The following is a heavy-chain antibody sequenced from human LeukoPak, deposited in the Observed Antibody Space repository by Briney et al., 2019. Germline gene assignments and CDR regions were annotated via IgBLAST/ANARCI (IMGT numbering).Heavy chain of an antibody. D-gene: IGHD4-17*01. Sequence: ASVKVSCKAFGYTFTDYYIHWVRQAPGQGLEWMGWISPNSGGTNYPQKFQGRVTMTRDTSITTAYMELSRLRSDDTAVYYCARSDYGDYADFDYWGQGTLVTVSS. CDR2: ISPNSGGT. CDR3: ARSDYGDYADFDY. V-gene: IGHV1-2*02. J-gene: IGHJ4*02. CDR1: GYTFTDYY.